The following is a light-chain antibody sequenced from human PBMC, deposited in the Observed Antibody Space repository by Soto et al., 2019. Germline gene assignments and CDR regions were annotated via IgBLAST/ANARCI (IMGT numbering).Light chain of an antibody. CDR2: GNT. Sequence: QSVLTQPPSVSGAPGQRVTISCTGSSPNIGAGYDVHWYQHLQGTAPQLLIYGNTNRPSGVPDRFSGSKSGTAASLAITGLQPEDEADYYCQSYDSSLRGAVFGGGTKLTVL. CDR3: QSYDSSLRGAV. J-gene: IGLJ2*01. CDR1: SPNIGAGYD. V-gene: IGLV1-40*01.